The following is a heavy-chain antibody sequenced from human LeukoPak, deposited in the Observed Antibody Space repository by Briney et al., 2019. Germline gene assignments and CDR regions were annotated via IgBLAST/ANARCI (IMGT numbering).Heavy chain of an antibody. Sequence: GGSLRLSCAASGFTFSNYWMIWVRQAPGKGLEWVAVISYDGSNKYYADSVKGRFTISRDNSKNTLYLQMNSLRAEDTAVYYCARMLAVVPAAIGFDYWGQGTLVTVSS. CDR1: GFTFSNYW. J-gene: IGHJ4*02. CDR3: ARMLAVVPAAIGFDY. CDR2: ISYDGSNK. V-gene: IGHV3-30*03. D-gene: IGHD2-2*01.